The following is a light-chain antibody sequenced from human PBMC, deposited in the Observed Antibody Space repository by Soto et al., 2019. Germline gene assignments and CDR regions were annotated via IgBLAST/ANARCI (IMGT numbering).Light chain of an antibody. CDR3: HQYNSWPWT. J-gene: IGKJ1*01. Sequence: EGVMTQSPVTLSVSPGDRAILSCRASHNVNTNLAWYQGRPGQPPRLLIYGASTRASDVPGRFSGSGSGREFTLTISSLQSEDFAIYSCHQYNSWPWTFGQGTKVDIK. CDR1: HNVNTN. CDR2: GAS. V-gene: IGKV3-15*01.